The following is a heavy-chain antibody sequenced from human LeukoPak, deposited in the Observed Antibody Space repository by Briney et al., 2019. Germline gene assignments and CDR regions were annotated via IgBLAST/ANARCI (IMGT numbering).Heavy chain of an antibody. D-gene: IGHD2/OR15-2a*01. CDR2: INQDGSEK. V-gene: IGHV3-7*05. J-gene: IGHJ4*02. Sequence: GGSLRLSCAASGFTFNTYWISWVRQAPGKGLEWLATINQDGSEKYYVDSVKGRFTISRDNAKSLLYLQINSLRAEDTAVYYCTTFYTRLTDYWGQGALVTVSS. CDR3: TTFYTRLTDY. CDR1: GFTFNTYW.